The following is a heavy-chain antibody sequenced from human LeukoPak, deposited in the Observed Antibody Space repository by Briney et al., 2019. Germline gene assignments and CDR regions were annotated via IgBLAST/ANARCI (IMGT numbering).Heavy chain of an antibody. J-gene: IGHJ6*02. Sequence: ASVKVSCKVSGYTLTELSMHWVRQAPGQGLEWMGWMNPNSGNTGYAQKFQGRVTMTRNTSISTAYMELSSLRSEDTAVYYCARTGYYYYGMDVWGQGTTVTVSS. CDR1: GYTLTELS. V-gene: IGHV1-8*01. CDR2: MNPNSGNT. CDR3: ARTGYYYYGMDV.